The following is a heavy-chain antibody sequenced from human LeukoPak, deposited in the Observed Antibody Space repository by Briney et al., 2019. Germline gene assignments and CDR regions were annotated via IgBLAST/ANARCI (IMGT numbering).Heavy chain of an antibody. Sequence: GSLRLSCAASGFPFSNHAMSWVRQPPGKGLEWVSAISNGNTYYADSVRGRFTISRDDSKNMVYLQMNSLRDEDTALYYCVREAGYCASVCLKSNWFDPWGQGTLVTVSS. V-gene: IGHV3-23*01. D-gene: IGHD2-21*02. CDR3: VREAGYCASVCLKSNWFDP. CDR1: GFPFSNHA. J-gene: IGHJ5*02. CDR2: ISNGNT.